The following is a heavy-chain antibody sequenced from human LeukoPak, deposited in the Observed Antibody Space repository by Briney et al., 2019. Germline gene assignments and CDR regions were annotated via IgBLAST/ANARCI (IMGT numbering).Heavy chain of an antibody. V-gene: IGHV4-59*01. J-gene: IGHJ6*02. CDR2: IYYSGST. CDR1: GGSISSYY. D-gene: IGHD3-10*01. Sequence: SETVSLTCTVSGGSISSYYWSWIRQPPGKGLEWIGYIYYSGSTNYNPSLKRRVTISVDTSKNQFSLKLSSVTAADTAVYYCARDHSYYGSGYYYGMDVWGQGTGDRL. CDR3: ARDHSYYGSGYYYGMDV.